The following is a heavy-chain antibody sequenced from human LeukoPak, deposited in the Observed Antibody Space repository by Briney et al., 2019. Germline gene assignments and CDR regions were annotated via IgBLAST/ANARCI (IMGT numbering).Heavy chain of an antibody. V-gene: IGHV3-7*03. Sequence: PGGSLRLSWAASGFSFSSYWMTWVRQTPGKGLEWVANINQDGSEKYYVDSVKGRFTISRDNSKNTLYLHMNSLSAEDTAVYYCARDLSWGSYTSWGQGTLVTVSS. J-gene: IGHJ4*02. CDR1: GFSFSSYW. D-gene: IGHD3-16*01. CDR3: ARDLSWGSYTS. CDR2: INQDGSEK.